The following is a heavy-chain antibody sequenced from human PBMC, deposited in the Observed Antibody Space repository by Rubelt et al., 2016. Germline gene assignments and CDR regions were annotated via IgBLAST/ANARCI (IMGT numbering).Heavy chain of an antibody. CDR3: AKDWPGTRTPGGDY. CDR1: GFTFNSAW. Sequence: EVHLVESGGGLVKPGGSLRLSCAASGFTFNSAWMTWVRQAPGKGLEWVSSITSSGSDTYYADSVKGRFTISRDTSKNTLYVQMNSLRAEDTAIYYCAKDWPGTRTPGGDYWGQGTLVIVSS. D-gene: IGHD3/OR15-3a*01. V-gene: IGHV3-23*04. CDR2: ITSSGSDT. J-gene: IGHJ4*02.